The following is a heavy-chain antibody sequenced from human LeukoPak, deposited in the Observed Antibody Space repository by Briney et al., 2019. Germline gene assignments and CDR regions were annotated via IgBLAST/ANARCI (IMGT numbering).Heavy chain of an antibody. J-gene: IGHJ4*02. D-gene: IGHD1/OR15-1a*01. V-gene: IGHV4-59*08. CDR1: GGSMSPYY. CDR3: VRHTGGTTLDY. Sequence: SETLSLTCTVSGGSMSPYYWSWMRRPPGRGLEWIGHISFSGSTDYYPSLKSRVTISIDTSRNQFSLKLNSVTAADTAVYYCVRHTGGTTLDYWGQGTQVTVSS. CDR2: ISFSGST.